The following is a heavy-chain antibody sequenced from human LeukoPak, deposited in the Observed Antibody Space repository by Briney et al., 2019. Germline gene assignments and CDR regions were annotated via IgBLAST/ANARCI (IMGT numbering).Heavy chain of an antibody. CDR3: ARDNPRYYGMDV. J-gene: IGHJ6*02. V-gene: IGHV3-23*01. CDR1: GFTFSNYA. Sequence: GGSLRLSCAASGFTFSNYAMNWVRQAPGRGLEWVSAISGSGGSTYYADSVKGRFTISRDNSKNTLYLQMNSLRAEDTAVYYCARDNPRYYGMDVWGQGTTVTVSS. CDR2: ISGSGGST.